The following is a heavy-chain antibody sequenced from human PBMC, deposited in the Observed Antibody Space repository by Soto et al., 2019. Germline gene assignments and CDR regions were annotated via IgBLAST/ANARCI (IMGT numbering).Heavy chain of an antibody. Sequence: PGGSLRLSCAASGFTFSSYGMHWVRQAPGKGLEWVAVIWYDGSNKYYADSVKGRFTISRDNSKNTLYLQMNSLRAEDTAVYYCARGRLTPDYYYYYGMDVWGQGTTVTVSS. CDR3: ARGRLTPDYYYYYGMDV. D-gene: IGHD2-8*01. J-gene: IGHJ6*02. CDR1: GFTFSSYG. CDR2: IWYDGSNK. V-gene: IGHV3-33*01.